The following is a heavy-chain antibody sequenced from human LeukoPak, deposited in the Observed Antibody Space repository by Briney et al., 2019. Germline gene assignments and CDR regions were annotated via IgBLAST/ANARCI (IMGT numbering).Heavy chain of an antibody. V-gene: IGHV4-30-4*01. CDR3: ARVNRRIDAFDI. J-gene: IGHJ3*02. D-gene: IGHD1-14*01. CDR1: GGSISSGDYY. CDR2: IYYSGST. Sequence: SQTLSLTCTVSGGSISSGDYYWSWIRQPPGKGLEWIGYIYYSGSTYYNPSLKSRVTISVDTSKNQLSLKLSSVTAADTAVYYCARVNRRIDAFDIWGQGTMVTVSS.